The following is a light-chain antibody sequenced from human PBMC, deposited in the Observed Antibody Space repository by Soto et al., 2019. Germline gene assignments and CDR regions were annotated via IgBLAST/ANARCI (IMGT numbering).Light chain of an antibody. CDR1: SRSVSTGYD. J-gene: IGLJ3*02. CDR2: STD. CDR3: VLYMGGGIWV. Sequence: QTVVTQGPSFSVPPGGTVTLTCGLNSRSVSTGYDPSWYQQTPGQAPRTLIYSTDIRSSGVPDRFSGSILGNKAALTIAGAQADDEADYYCVLYMGGGIWVFGGGTKLTVL. V-gene: IGLV8-61*01.